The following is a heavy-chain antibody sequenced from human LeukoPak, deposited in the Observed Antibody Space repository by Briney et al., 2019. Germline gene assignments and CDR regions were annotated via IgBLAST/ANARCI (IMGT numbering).Heavy chain of an antibody. CDR2: IIPTFGTA. CDR1: RGTFSSYA. Sequence: ASVKVSCKASRGTFSSYAITWVRQAPGQGLEWMGGIIPTFGTAAYAKKFQGRVTISADESTSTAYMELSSLTSEDTAVYYCARRHGGEIYLFGAFDIWGQGTMVTVSS. J-gene: IGHJ3*02. D-gene: IGHD3-10*02. CDR3: ARRHGGEIYLFGAFDI. V-gene: IGHV1-69*13.